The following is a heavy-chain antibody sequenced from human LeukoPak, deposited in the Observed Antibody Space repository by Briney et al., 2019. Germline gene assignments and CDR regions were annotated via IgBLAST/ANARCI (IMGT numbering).Heavy chain of an antibody. J-gene: IGHJ3*02. V-gene: IGHV4-4*07. Sequence: SETLSLTCSVSGDSISRYYWNWIRQPAGRGLEWIGRIFTGGFINYNPSLSSRVTVSLDTSKNQVSLKLTSVTAADTAVYYCARHSMLSSTYFGVFDIWGQGTTVTVSS. D-gene: IGHD6-13*01. CDR2: IFTGGFI. CDR1: GDSISRYY. CDR3: ARHSMLSSTYFGVFDI.